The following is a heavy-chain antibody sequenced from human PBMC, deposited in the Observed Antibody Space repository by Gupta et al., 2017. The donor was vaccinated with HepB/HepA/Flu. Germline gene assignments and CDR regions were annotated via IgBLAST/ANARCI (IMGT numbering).Heavy chain of an antibody. CDR1: GFTFSSYW. J-gene: IGHJ4*02. CDR2: IKQDGSEK. V-gene: IGHV3-7*01. D-gene: IGHD2-2*01. CDR3: ARDYCSSTSCYRFDY. Sequence: EVQLVESGGGLVQPGGSLRLSCAASGFTFSSYWMSWVRQAPGKGLEWVANIKQDGSEKYYVDSVKGRFTISRDNAKNSLYLQMNSLRAEDTAVYYCARDYCSSTSCYRFDYWGQGTLVTVSS.